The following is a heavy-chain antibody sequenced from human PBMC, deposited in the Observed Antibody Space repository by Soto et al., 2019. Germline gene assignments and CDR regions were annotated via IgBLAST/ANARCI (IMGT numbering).Heavy chain of an antibody. J-gene: IGHJ6*02. D-gene: IGHD2-21*02. CDR2: IYWDGDK. Sequence: QITLKESGPTLVKPTQTLTLTCTFSGFSLNTGGLGVGWIRQPPGKALEWLALIYWDGDKGYSPSLKSRLTITKDTSTHCLVLTMHHMYPVDTGPYYCAHSRCGVDCDKSFSPHYHYGMDVWGQGTTVTVSS. CDR3: AHSRCGVDCDKSFSPHYHYGMDV. CDR1: GFSLNTGGLG. V-gene: IGHV2-5*02.